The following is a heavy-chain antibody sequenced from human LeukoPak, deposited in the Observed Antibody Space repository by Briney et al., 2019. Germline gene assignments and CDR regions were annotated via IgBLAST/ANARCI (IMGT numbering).Heavy chain of an antibody. J-gene: IGHJ3*02. Sequence: SDTLSLTCTVSGGSISSYYWSWIRQPPGKGLEGIGYIYTSGSTNYNPSLKSRVTISVDTSKNQFSLKLSSVTAADTAVYYCARHLVYCSSTSCYLKGAFDIWGQGTMVTVSS. CDR2: IYTSGST. V-gene: IGHV4-4*09. CDR3: ARHLVYCSSTSCYLKGAFDI. CDR1: GGSISSYY. D-gene: IGHD2-2*01.